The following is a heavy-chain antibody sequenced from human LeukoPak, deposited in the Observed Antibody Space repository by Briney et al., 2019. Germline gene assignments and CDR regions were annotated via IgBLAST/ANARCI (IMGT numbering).Heavy chain of an antibody. CDR3: ARGGYSYGSFTGYYMDV. CDR2: IYYSGST. D-gene: IGHD5-18*01. J-gene: IGHJ6*03. CDR1: GYSISSGYF. V-gene: IGHV4-61*01. Sequence: SETLSLTCTVSGYSISSGYFWGWIRQPPGKGLEWIGYIYYSGSTNYNPSLKSRVTISVGTSKNQFSLKLSSVTAADTAVYYCARGGYSYGSFTGYYMDVWGKGTTVTISS.